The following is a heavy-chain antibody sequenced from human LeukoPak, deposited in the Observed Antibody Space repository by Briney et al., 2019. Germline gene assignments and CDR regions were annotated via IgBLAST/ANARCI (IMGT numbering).Heavy chain of an antibody. CDR1: GFTFSSYE. V-gene: IGHV3-48*03. Sequence: GGSLRLSCAASGFTFSSYEMNWVRQAPGKGLEWVSYISSSGSTVYYADSVKGRFTISRDNAKDSLYLQMNSLRAEDTAVYYCARNVVWGFDPWGQGTLVTVSS. D-gene: IGHD6-6*01. J-gene: IGHJ5*02. CDR2: ISSSGSTV. CDR3: ARNVVWGFDP.